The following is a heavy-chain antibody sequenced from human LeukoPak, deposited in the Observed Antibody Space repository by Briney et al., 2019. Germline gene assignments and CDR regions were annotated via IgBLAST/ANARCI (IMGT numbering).Heavy chain of an antibody. CDR3: ARDGEYYYDSSGYYAIDY. J-gene: IGHJ4*02. Sequence: KPGGSLRLSCAASGFTYSGHTMNWVRQAPGKGLEWVSSISSSGSYKYYADSVKGRFTICRDNAKNSLFLQMNSLRAEDTAVYYCARDGEYYYDSSGYYAIDYWGQGTLVSVSS. D-gene: IGHD3-22*01. V-gene: IGHV3-21*01. CDR2: ISSSGSYK. CDR1: GFTYSGHT.